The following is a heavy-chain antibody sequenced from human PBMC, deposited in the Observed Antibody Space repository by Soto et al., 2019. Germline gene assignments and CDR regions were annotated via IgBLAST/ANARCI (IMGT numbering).Heavy chain of an antibody. J-gene: IGHJ5*02. V-gene: IGHV4-4*02. CDR2: IYHSGST. Sequence: SETLSLTCAVSGGSISSSNWCSWVHQPPGKGLEWIGEIYHSGSTNYNPSLKSRVTISVDTSKNQFSLKLTSVTAADAALYYCARDFFDSSDYTTNWFDPWGQGTLVTV. CDR3: ARDFFDSSDYTTNWFDP. CDR1: GGSISSSNW. D-gene: IGHD3-22*01.